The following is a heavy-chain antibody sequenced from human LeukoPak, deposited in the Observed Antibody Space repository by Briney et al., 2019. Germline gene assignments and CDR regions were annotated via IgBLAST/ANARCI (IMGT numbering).Heavy chain of an antibody. CDR1: GGSISSYC. D-gene: IGHD5-24*01. Sequence: SETLSLTCTVSGGSISSYCWGWIRQPPGRGLEWIGCIYYSGSTSYNPSLKSRVTISLDTSRNQFSLKLSFVTAADTAVYYCAREREYFAMDVWGQGTTVTVSS. V-gene: IGHV4-59*01. CDR2: IYYSGST. J-gene: IGHJ6*02. CDR3: AREREYFAMDV.